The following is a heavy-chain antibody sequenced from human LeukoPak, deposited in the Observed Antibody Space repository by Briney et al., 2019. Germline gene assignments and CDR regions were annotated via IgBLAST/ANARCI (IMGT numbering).Heavy chain of an antibody. J-gene: IGHJ3*02. CDR2: IKQDGSEK. CDR1: GFTFSSYW. Sequence: GGSLRLSCAASGFTFSSYWMSWVRQAPGKGLEWVANIKQDGSEKYYVDSVKGRFTISRDNAKNSLYLQMNSLRAEDTAVYYCARYCSSTSCYGAFDIWGQGTMVTVSS. V-gene: IGHV3-7*03. D-gene: IGHD2-2*01. CDR3: ARYCSSTSCYGAFDI.